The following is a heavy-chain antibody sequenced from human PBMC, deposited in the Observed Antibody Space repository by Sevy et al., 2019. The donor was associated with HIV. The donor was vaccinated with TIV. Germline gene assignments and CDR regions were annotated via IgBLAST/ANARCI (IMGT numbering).Heavy chain of an antibody. D-gene: IGHD3-22*01. Sequence: GSLRLSCAASGFTFSSYAMHWVRQAPGKGLEWVAVISYDGSNKYYADSVKGRFTISRDNSKNTLYLQMNSLRAEDTAVYYCARGIVVVISDAFDIWGQGTMVTVSS. J-gene: IGHJ3*02. CDR1: GFTFSSYA. V-gene: IGHV3-30*04. CDR3: ARGIVVVISDAFDI. CDR2: ISYDGSNK.